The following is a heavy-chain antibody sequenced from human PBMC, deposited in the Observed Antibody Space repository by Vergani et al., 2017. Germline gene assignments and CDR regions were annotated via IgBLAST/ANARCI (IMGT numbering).Heavy chain of an antibody. CDR2: IFHSGTT. J-gene: IGHJ4*02. CDR3: ARHNLWGDSQTGIDF. Sequence: QLQLQESGPGLVKPSATLSLTCSVSGASIRSSNYYWGWIRQPPGKGLEWIGSIFHSGTTHYNPSIESLVTISVDTSRNQFSLRLSSVTAADTAVYYCARHNLWGDSQTGIDFWGLGTLVIVSS. D-gene: IGHD2-21*02. CDR1: GASIRSSNYY. V-gene: IGHV4-39*01.